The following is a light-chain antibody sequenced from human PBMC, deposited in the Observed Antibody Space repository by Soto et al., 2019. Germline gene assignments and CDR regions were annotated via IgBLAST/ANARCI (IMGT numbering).Light chain of an antibody. J-gene: IGLJ1*01. V-gene: IGLV2-8*01. CDR1: SSDIGAYIY. Sequence: QSVLTQPPSASVSPGQSVTISCTGTSSDIGAYIYVSWYQQHPGKAPKLMISEVSRRPSGVPERFSGSKSGNTASLTVSGLQADDEAHYYCSSYAGSNNFVFGTGTKAPS. CDR3: SSYAGSNNFV. CDR2: EVS.